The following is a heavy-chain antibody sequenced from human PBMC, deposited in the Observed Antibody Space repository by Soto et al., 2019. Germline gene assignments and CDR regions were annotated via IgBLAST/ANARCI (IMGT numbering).Heavy chain of an antibody. CDR2: ISGSGVST. V-gene: IGHV3-23*01. CDR1: GFTFSSYA. J-gene: IGHJ6*02. Sequence: VRLSCAASGFTFSSYALCWVRQAPGRGLECVSAISGSGVSTFYADSVKGRFTISRDTSKNTLYLQMNTLTAEDTAVYYCAKDHRIWGRLVEYMDVWGQGTTVTVSS. CDR3: AKDHRIWGRLVEYMDV. D-gene: IGHD3-10*01.